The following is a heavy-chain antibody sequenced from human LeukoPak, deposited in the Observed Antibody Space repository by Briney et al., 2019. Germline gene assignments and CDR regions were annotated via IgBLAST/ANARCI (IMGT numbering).Heavy chain of an antibody. J-gene: IGHJ3*02. V-gene: IGHV1-2*02. Sequence: ASVTVSCKASGYTFTGYYMHWVRQAPGQGLEWMGWINPNSGGTNYAQKFQGRVTMTRDTSISTAYMELSRLRSDDTAVYYCARVRWELLLLPHAFDIWGQGTMVTVSS. D-gene: IGHD1-26*01. CDR2: INPNSGGT. CDR1: GYTFTGYY. CDR3: ARVRWELLLLPHAFDI.